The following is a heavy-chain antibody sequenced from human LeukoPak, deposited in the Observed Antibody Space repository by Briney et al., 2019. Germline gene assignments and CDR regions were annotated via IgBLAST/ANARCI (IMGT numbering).Heavy chain of an antibody. V-gene: IGHV1-24*01. CDR2: FDPEDGET. CDR3: TTPYYDYVWGSYRLFDY. D-gene: IGHD3-16*02. Sequence: GASVKVSCKVSGYTLTELSMHWVRQAPGKGLEWMGGFDPEDGETIYAQKFQGRVTMTEDTSTDTAYMELSSLRSEDTAVYYCTTPYYDYVWGSYRLFDYWGQGTLVTVSS. CDR1: GYTLTELS. J-gene: IGHJ4*02.